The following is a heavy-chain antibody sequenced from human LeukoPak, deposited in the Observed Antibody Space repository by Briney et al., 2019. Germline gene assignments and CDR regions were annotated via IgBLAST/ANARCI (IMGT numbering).Heavy chain of an antibody. CDR3: ARGLVIAAAGTWFDP. Sequence: SETLSLTCAVYGGSFSGYYWSWIRQPPGKGLEWIGEINHSGSTNYNPSFKSRVTISVDTSKNQFSLKLSSVTAADTAVYYCARGLVIAAAGTWFDPWGQGTLVTVSS. J-gene: IGHJ5*02. CDR2: INHSGST. CDR1: GGSFSGYY. D-gene: IGHD6-13*01. V-gene: IGHV4-34*01.